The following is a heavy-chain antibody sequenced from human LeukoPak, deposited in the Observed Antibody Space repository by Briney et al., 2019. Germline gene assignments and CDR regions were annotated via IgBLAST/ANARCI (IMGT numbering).Heavy chain of an antibody. Sequence: PGGSLRLSCAASGYTFSSYAMNWVRQPPGKGLEWVSTISGSGGSTYYADSVKGRFTISRDNSKSTLFLQMNSLRAEDTAVYYCEPTGSSLFDYWGQGSLVTVSS. D-gene: IGHD4-11*01. CDR3: EPTGSSLFDY. V-gene: IGHV3-23*01. CDR1: GYTFSSYA. CDR2: ISGSGGST. J-gene: IGHJ4*02.